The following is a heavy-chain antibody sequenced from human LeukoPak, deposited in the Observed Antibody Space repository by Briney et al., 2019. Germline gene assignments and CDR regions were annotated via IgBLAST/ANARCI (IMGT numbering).Heavy chain of an antibody. J-gene: IGHJ4*02. D-gene: IGHD6-6*01. CDR1: GGSFSGYY. CDR2: INHRGST. Sequence: SETLSPTCAVYGGSFSGYYWSWIRQPPGKGLEWIGEINHRGSTNYNPSLKSRATISVDTSKNQFSLKLSSVTAADTAVYYCARGLRQLVRSWHYWGQGTLVTVSS. CDR3: ARGLRQLVRSWHY. V-gene: IGHV4-34*01.